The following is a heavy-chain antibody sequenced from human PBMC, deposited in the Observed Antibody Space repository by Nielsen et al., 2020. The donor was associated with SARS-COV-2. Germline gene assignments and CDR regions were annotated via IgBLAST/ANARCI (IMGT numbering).Heavy chain of an antibody. CDR1: GYTFTNYY. V-gene: IGHV1-46*01. J-gene: IGHJ5*02. D-gene: IGHD3-3*01. CDR3: ATARRFLEWFDP. CDR2: INPSGGST. Sequence: ASVKVSCKASGYTFTNYYVHWVRQAPGQGLEWMGIINPSGGSTSYAQKFQGRVTMTRDTSTSTVYMELSSLRSEDTAVYYCATARRFLEWFDPWGQGTLVTVSS.